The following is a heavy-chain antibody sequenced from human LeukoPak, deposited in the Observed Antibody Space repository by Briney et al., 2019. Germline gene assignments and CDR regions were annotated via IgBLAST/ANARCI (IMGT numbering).Heavy chain of an antibody. J-gene: IGHJ5*02. V-gene: IGHV4-31*03. Sequence: PSETLSLTCTVSGASIGNDGYRWSWIRQHPGMALEWIGFIFYGGNGYPNPSLKSRVTMSIDTSKSQFYLEMTSVTAADTAVYYCARDQESWGRGTLVVVSS. CDR2: IFYGGNG. CDR1: GASIGNDGYR. CDR3: ARDQES.